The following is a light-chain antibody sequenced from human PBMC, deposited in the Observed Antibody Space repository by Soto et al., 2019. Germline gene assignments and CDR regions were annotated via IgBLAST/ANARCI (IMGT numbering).Light chain of an antibody. CDR2: SGS. CDR3: QQANSFPIT. CDR1: QGLSSW. V-gene: IGKV1D-12*01. Sequence: DIQMTQSPSSVSASVGDRVTITCRASQGLSSWLAWYQQKPGKAPKLLIYSGSSLQSGVSSRFSGSGGRTDFTLTISSLQPEDFATYYCQQANSFPITFGQGTRLEIK. J-gene: IGKJ5*01.